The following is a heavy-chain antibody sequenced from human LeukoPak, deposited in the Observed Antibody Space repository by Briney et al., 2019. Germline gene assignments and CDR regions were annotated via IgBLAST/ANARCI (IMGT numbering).Heavy chain of an antibody. D-gene: IGHD2-21*02. CDR2: IYWNSGSI. J-gene: IGHJ2*01. V-gene: IGHV3-9*03. CDR3: AKTSTSYCAGDCLPGYFDL. Sequence: GGSLRLSCAASGFTFDEYGMSWVRQAPGKGLEWVSGIYWNSGSIRYAASVKGRFTISRDNAKNSLYLQMNSLRAEDMALYYCAKTSTSYCAGDCLPGYFDLWGRGTLVTVSS. CDR1: GFTFDEYG.